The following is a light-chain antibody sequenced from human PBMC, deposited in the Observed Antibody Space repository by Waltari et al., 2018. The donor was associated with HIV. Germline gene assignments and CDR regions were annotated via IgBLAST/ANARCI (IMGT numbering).Light chain of an antibody. CDR1: TSNIGAGYE. CDR2: SNT. V-gene: IGLV1-40*01. CDR3: QSYDGTLSVWV. J-gene: IGLJ3*02. Sequence: QSVLTQPPSVSGAPGQRVSPPCAGQTSNIGAGYEVHWYLQLPGSAPKLLIHSNTERPSGIPDRFSGSRSGASASLAITGLQVEDEGDYYCQSYDGTLSVWVFGGGTKLTVL.